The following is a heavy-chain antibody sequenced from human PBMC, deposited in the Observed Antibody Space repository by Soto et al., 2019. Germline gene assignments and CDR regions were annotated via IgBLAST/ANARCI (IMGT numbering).Heavy chain of an antibody. CDR3: ARTTPLFDY. J-gene: IGHJ4*02. CDR1: GGSFSGYY. V-gene: IGHV4-34*01. D-gene: IGHD1-1*01. Sequence: SETQSLTCAVYGGSFSGYYWGWIRQPPGKGLEWIGEINHSGSTNYNPSLKSRVTISVDTSKNQFSLKLSSVTAADTAVYYCARTTPLFDYWGQGTLVTVS. CDR2: INHSGST.